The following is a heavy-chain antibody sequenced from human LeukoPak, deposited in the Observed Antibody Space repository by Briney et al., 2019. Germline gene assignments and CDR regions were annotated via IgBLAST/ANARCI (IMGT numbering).Heavy chain of an antibody. CDR3: ARSPTYYDFWSGYKFIDY. D-gene: IGHD3-3*01. J-gene: IGHJ4*02. CDR2: IYSGGST. V-gene: IGHV3-53*01. CDR1: GFTVSSNY. Sequence: GGSLRLSCAASGFTVSSNYMSWVRQAPGKGLEWVSVIYSGGSTYYADSVKGRFTISRDNSKNTLYLQMNSLRAEDTAVYYCARSPTYYDFWSGYKFIDYWGQGTLVTVSS.